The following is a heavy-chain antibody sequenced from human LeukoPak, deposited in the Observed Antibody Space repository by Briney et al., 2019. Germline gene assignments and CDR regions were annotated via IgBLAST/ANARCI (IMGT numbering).Heavy chain of an antibody. CDR2: INKDGSGI. D-gene: IGHD1-26*01. J-gene: IGHJ6*04. CDR1: GFTFSNCW. V-gene: IGHV3-7*03. CDR3: AGGSSMDV. Sequence: GGSLRLSCAVSGFTFSNCWMYWVRQAPGKGLEGVANINKDGSGISYVDSVKGRFIISRDNARNSLYLQMNSLRVEDTAVYFCAGGSSMDVWGKGTAVTVSS.